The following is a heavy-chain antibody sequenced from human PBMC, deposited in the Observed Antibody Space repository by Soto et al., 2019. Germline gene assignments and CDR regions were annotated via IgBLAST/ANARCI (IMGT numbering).Heavy chain of an antibody. V-gene: IGHV4-39*01. Sequence: SDTLCLTCTVSSGSISSSSSYWGWIRQPPGKGLEWIGSIYYSGNTYYNPSLKSRVTISIDTSKNQFSLKLSSVTTADTAVYYCARDTSGLYYFDCWGQGTLVTVSS. J-gene: IGHJ4*02. CDR2: IYYSGNT. CDR3: ARDTSGLYYFDC. CDR1: SGSISSSSSY. D-gene: IGHD1-26*01.